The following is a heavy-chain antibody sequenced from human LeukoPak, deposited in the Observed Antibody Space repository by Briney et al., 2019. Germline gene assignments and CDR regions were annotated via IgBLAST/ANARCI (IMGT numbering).Heavy chain of an antibody. CDR2: INHSGST. CDR1: GGSFSGYY. Sequence: SETLSLTCAVYGGSFSGYYWSWIRQPPGKGLEWIGEINHSGSTNYNPSLKSRVTISVDTSKNQFSLKLSSVTAADTAVYYCARRSGYCSGGSCPTGYFDYWGQGTLVTVSS. J-gene: IGHJ4*02. V-gene: IGHV4-34*01. CDR3: ARRSGYCSGGSCPTGYFDY. D-gene: IGHD2-15*01.